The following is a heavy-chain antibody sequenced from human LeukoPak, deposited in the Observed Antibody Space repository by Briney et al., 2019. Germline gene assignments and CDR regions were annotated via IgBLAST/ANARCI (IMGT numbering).Heavy chain of an antibody. CDR1: GYTFTGYY. V-gene: IGHV1-2*02. Sequence: GASVKVSCKASGYTFTGYYMHWVRQAPGQGLEWMGWINPNSGGTNYAQKFQGRVTMTRDTSISTAYMELSRLRSDDTAVYYCARDPHEVFYGMDVWGQGTTVTVSS. J-gene: IGHJ6*02. CDR3: ARDPHEVFYGMDV. CDR2: INPNSGGT.